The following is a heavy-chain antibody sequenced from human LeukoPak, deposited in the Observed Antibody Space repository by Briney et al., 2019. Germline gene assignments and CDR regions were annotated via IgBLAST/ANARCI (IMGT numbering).Heavy chain of an antibody. J-gene: IGHJ6*02. CDR2: TYYRSKWYN. CDR3: ARRKAATFGMDV. V-gene: IGHV6-1*01. Sequence: PSQTLSLTCAISGDSVSSNSATWNWIRQSPSRGLEWLGRTYYRSKWYNDYAVSMKSRITINPDTSKNQFSLQLNSVTPEDTAMYYCARRKAATFGMDVWGQGTTVTVSS. D-gene: IGHD6-13*01. CDR1: GDSVSSNSAT.